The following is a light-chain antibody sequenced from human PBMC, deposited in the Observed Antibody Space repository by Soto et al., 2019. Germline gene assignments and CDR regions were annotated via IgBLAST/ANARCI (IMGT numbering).Light chain of an antibody. J-gene: IGLJ3*02. CDR1: SIDVGGYNY. V-gene: IGLV2-14*01. CDR3: SSYTSTHIGV. Sequence: QSALTQPASVSGSPGQSITISCTGTSIDVGGYNYVSWYQQHPGKAPKLIIYQVTNRPSGVSNRFSGSKSGNTASLTISGLQPEDEADYYCSSYTSTHIGVFGGGTKVTVL. CDR2: QVT.